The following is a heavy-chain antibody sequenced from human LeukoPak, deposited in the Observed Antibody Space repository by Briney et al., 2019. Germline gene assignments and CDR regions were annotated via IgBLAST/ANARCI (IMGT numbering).Heavy chain of an antibody. J-gene: IGHJ4*02. CDR1: GFTFSSHD. Sequence: PGGSLRLSCAASGFTFSSHDMHWVRQATGKGLEWVSTIGTAGDTYYPGSVKGRSTISRENAKNSLYLQMNILKAGDTAVYYCARGGPGYYLDYWGQGTLVTVSP. CDR3: ARGGPGYYLDY. V-gene: IGHV3-13*01. CDR2: IGTAGDT.